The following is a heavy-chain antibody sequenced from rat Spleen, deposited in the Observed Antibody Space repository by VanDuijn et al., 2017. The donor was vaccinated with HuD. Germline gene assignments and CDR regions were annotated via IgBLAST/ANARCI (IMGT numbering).Heavy chain of an antibody. CDR3: TTGLLRDFAY. CDR2: ITNTGGST. V-gene: IGHV5-31*01. CDR1: GFTFNKYW. J-gene: IGHJ3*01. D-gene: IGHD1-6*01. Sequence: EVQLVESGGGLVQPGRSLKLSCVASGFTFNKYWMTWIRQAPGKGLEWVASITNTGGSTYYPDSVKGRFSISRDNAKSTLFLQMDSLRSEDTATYYCTTGLLRDFAYWGQGTLVTVSS.